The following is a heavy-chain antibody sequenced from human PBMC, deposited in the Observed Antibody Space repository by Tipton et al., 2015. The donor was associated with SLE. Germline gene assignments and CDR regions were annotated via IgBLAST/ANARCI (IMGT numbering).Heavy chain of an antibody. Sequence: LRLSCTLYGGSVSGYHWSWVRQSSGKGLEWIGEINSSGRTNYNPSLESRVTISLSTSKNQLSLTLTSVTAADTAVYYCASSSPGYTSGGGSLDYWGQGTLVTVSP. J-gene: IGHJ4*02. CDR1: GGSVSGYH. CDR2: INSSGRT. D-gene: IGHD6-19*01. CDR3: ASSSPGYTSGGGSLDY. V-gene: IGHV4-34*01.